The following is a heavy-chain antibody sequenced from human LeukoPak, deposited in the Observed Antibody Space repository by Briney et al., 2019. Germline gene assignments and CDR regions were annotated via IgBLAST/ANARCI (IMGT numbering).Heavy chain of an antibody. Sequence: GGSLRLSCAASGFTVSSHYMSWVRQAPGKGLEWVSVIYSGGNTYYADSVKGRFTISRDNSKNTLYLQMNSLRAEDTAAYYCARDQHYYGSGSYYMWGQGTLVTVSS. D-gene: IGHD3-10*01. CDR2: IYSGGNT. J-gene: IGHJ4*02. CDR3: ARDQHYYGSGSYYM. CDR1: GFTVSSHY. V-gene: IGHV3-53*05.